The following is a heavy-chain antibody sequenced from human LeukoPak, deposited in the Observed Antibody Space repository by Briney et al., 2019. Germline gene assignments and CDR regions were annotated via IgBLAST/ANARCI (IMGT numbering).Heavy chain of an antibody. D-gene: IGHD1-26*01. J-gene: IGHJ6*03. Sequence: SVKVSCKASGGTFSSYAISWVRQAPGQGLEWMGGIIPIFGTANYAQKFQGRVTITADESTSTAYMELSSLRSEDTAVYYCARGLGGYPFHMSYYMDVWGKGTTVTVSS. CDR3: ARGLGGYPFHMSYYMDV. CDR1: GGTFSSYA. V-gene: IGHV1-69*13. CDR2: IIPIFGTA.